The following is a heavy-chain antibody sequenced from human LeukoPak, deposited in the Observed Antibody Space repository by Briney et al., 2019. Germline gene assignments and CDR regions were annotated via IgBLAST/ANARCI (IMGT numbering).Heavy chain of an antibody. Sequence: SETLPLTCTVSGGSISSYYWSWIRQPPGKGLEWIGYIYYSGSTNYNPSLKSRVTISVDTSKNQFSLKLSSVTAADTAVYYCAAYTYCGGDCYSSWFDPWGQGTLVTVSS. CDR1: GGSISSYY. CDR2: IYYSGST. V-gene: IGHV4-59*01. J-gene: IGHJ5*02. D-gene: IGHD2-21*02. CDR3: AAYTYCGGDCYSSWFDP.